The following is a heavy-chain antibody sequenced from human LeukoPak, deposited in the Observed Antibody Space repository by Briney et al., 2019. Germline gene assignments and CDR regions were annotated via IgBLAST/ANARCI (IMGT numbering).Heavy chain of an antibody. V-gene: IGHV4-34*01. D-gene: IGHD3-10*01. Sequence: PSHTLSLTCAVYGGSFSGSYWSWIRQPPGKWLGWIGEIIHSGSTNYNPSLKTRVTISVDTSKNQFSLKLSSVTAADTAVYYCARGLRRYYGSGSYYNNNNWFDPWGQGTLVSVSS. CDR1: GGSFSGSY. CDR3: ARGLRRYYGSGSYYNNNNWFDP. CDR2: IIHSGST. J-gene: IGHJ5*02.